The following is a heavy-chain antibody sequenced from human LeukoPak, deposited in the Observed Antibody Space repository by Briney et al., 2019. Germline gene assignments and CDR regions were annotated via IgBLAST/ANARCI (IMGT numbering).Heavy chain of an antibody. D-gene: IGHD2-2*01. Sequence: ASVKVSCKASGYTFTSYDINWVRQATGQGLEWMGWMNPNSGNTNYAQKLQGRVTMTTDTSTSTAYMELRSLRSDDTAVYYCASSQKYQLLDAFDIWGQGTMVTVSS. V-gene: IGHV1-18*01. CDR2: MNPNSGNT. J-gene: IGHJ3*02. CDR1: GYTFTSYD. CDR3: ASSQKYQLLDAFDI.